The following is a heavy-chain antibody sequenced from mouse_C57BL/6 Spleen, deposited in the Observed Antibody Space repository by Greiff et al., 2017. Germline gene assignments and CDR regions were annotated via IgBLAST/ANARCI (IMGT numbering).Heavy chain of an antibody. Sequence: EVKLVESEGGLVQPGSSMKLSCTASGFTFSDYYMAWVRQVPEKGLEWVANINYDGSSTYYLDSLKSRFIISRDNAKNILYLQMSSLKSEDTATYYCARASYYGSRAMDYWGQGTSVTVSS. J-gene: IGHJ4*01. CDR1: GFTFSDYY. V-gene: IGHV5-16*01. CDR3: ARASYYGSRAMDY. D-gene: IGHD1-1*01. CDR2: INYDGSST.